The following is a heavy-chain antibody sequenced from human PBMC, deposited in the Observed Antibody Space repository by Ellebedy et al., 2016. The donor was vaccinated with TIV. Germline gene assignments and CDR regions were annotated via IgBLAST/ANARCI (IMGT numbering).Heavy chain of an antibody. Sequence: AASVKVSCKASGNTFIGYYMQWVRQAPGQGLEWMGWIIPSSGDTKYSQKFQGRVTMTWDTSNRTAFMELSRLRFDDTAVYYCARTKPSYCGDDCYSLGPWLLSLLDLWGQGTTVTVSS. CDR1: GNTFIGYY. V-gene: IGHV1-2*02. J-gene: IGHJ3*01. CDR3: ARTKPSYCGDDCYSLGPWLLSLLDL. CDR2: IIPSSGDT. D-gene: IGHD2-21*02.